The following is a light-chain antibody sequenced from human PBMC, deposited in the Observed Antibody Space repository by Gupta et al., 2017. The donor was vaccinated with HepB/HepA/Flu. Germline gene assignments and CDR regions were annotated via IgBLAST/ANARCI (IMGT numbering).Light chain of an antibody. CDR2: AAS. CDR3: QKYYGAPNS. V-gene: IGKV1-27*01. Sequence: DIQMSQSPSSMSASVGDRVTITVLASQGISNYLAWYQQKPGKVPKLLIYAASTLQSGVPSRFSGSGSGTDFTRTISSLQPEDVATYYCQKYYGAPNSFGGGTKLEIK. J-gene: IGKJ4*01. CDR1: QGISNY.